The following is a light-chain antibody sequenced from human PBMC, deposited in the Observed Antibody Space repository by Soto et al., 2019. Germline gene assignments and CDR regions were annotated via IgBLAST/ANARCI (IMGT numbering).Light chain of an antibody. CDR2: KAS. CDR3: QQYDM. V-gene: IGKV1-5*03. CDR1: RSDRTW. J-gene: IGKJ1*01. Sequence: IQVKQFPSTLSATIGDTVTITCRASRSDRTWLAWYQQIPGGAPKLLIYKASILESGVPSRFSGSGSGTEFTLTITNLQPEDCATYYCQQYDMFGPGAKV.